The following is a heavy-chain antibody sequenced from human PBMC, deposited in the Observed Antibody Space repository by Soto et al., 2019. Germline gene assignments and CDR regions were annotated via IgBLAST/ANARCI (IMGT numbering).Heavy chain of an antibody. J-gene: IGHJ5*02. Sequence: SETLSLTCTVSGGSISSGGYYWSWIRQHPGKGLEWIGYIYYSGSTYYNPSLKSRVTISVDTSKNQFSLKLSSVTAADTAVYYCARRGVVQSWFDPWGQGTLVTVSS. CDR2: IYYSGST. D-gene: IGHD2-15*01. V-gene: IGHV4-31*03. CDR3: ARRGVVQSWFDP. CDR1: GGSISSGGYY.